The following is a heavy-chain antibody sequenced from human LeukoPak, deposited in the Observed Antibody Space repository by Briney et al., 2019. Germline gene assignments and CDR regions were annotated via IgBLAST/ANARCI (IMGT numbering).Heavy chain of an antibody. D-gene: IGHD6-19*01. CDR3: ASGQYSSGWYLGNYYYGMDV. CDR1: GYTFSSYA. J-gene: IGHJ6*04. Sequence: ASVKVSCKASGYTFSSYAMHWVRQPPGQRLEWMGWINAGSGNTKYSLKFQGRVTITRDTSASTAYMELSSLRSEDTAVYYCASGQYSSGWYLGNYYYGMDVWGKGTTVTVSS. V-gene: IGHV1-3*01. CDR2: INAGSGNT.